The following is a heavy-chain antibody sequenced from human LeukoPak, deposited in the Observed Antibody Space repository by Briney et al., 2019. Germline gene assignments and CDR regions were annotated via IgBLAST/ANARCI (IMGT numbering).Heavy chain of an antibody. CDR1: GFTFSGYE. CDR3: ARPRRPERGSGWNYGVDPFDY. J-gene: IGHJ4*02. D-gene: IGHD6-19*01. V-gene: IGHV3-48*03. CDR2: ISSSGTTQ. Sequence: GGSQRLSCAASGFTFSGYEMNWVRQAPGKGLECVAYISSSGTTQHYTDSVKGRFTISRDNARNSLYLQMNSLRAEDTAVYYCARPRRPERGSGWNYGVDPFDYWGQGTLVTVSS.